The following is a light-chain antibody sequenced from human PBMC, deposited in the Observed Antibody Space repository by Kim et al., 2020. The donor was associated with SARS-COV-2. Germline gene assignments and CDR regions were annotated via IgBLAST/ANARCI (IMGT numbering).Light chain of an antibody. CDR2: GAS. V-gene: IGKV3-20*01. CDR1: QSVNNNY. Sequence: EIVLTQSPRSLSLSPGERATLSCRASQSVNNNYLGWFQQKPGQPPRVLIYGASSRATGIPDRFSGSGSGTDFTLTISRLEPEDFAAYYCQQYASSPRTFGQGTKVDIK. CDR3: QQYASSPRT. J-gene: IGKJ1*01.